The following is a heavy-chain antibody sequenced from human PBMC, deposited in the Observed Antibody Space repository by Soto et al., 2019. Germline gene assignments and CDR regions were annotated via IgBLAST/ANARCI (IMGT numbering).Heavy chain of an antibody. CDR2: ISAYNGNT. V-gene: IGHV1-18*01. CDR1: GYTFTSYV. CDR3: ARWESYLNWFDP. J-gene: IGHJ5*02. Sequence: ASVRVSCKASGYTFTSYVISWLRQAPGQGLEWMGWISAYNGNTNYAQKLQGRVTMTTDTSTSTAYMELRSLRSDDTAVYYCARWESYLNWFDPWGQGTLVTVSS. D-gene: IGHD2-2*01.